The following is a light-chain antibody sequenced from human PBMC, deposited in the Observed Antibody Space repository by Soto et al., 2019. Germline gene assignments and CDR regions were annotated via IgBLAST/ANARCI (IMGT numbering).Light chain of an antibody. CDR2: DAS. Sequence: EIALTQSPATLSLTPGERATLSCRASQSVGNFLAWFQQKPGQAPRLLIYDASRRAPGLPARFSGSGSGTDFTLTISSLEPEDFAVYYCQQRDNGLFIFGPGTKVDVK. V-gene: IGKV3-11*01. CDR1: QSVGNF. J-gene: IGKJ3*01. CDR3: QQRDNGLFI.